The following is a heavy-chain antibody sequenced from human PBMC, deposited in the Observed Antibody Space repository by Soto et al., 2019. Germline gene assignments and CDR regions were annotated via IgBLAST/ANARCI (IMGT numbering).Heavy chain of an antibody. V-gene: IGHV4-34*01. CDR1: GGSFSGYY. D-gene: IGHD3-10*01. CDR2: INHSGST. Sequence: PSETLSLTCAVYGGSFSGYYWSWIRQPPGKGLEWIGEINHSGSTNYNPSLKSRVTVSVDTSKNQFSLKLSSVTAADTAVYYCARATDYYGSGSYGSALDYWGQGTLVTVSS. J-gene: IGHJ4*02. CDR3: ARATDYYGSGSYGSALDY.